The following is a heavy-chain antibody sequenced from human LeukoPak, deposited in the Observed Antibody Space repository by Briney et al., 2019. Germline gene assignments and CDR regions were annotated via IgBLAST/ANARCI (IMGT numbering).Heavy chain of an antibody. CDR1: GFTFDDYA. J-gene: IGHJ3*02. Sequence: PGRSLRLSCAASGFTFDDYAMHWVRQAPGKGLEWVSGINWNSGTIGYADSVKGRFTISRDNSKNSLYLQMNSLRIEDTALYYCAKGPRKLSSWYHYNELSGAFDIWGQGTMVTVSS. D-gene: IGHD6-13*01. CDR2: INWNSGTI. CDR3: AKGPRKLSSWYHYNELSGAFDI. V-gene: IGHV3-9*01.